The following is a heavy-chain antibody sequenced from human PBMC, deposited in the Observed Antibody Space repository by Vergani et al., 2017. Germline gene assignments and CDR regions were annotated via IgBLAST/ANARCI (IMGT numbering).Heavy chain of an antibody. CDR1: GFTFSSYA. J-gene: IGHJ4*02. V-gene: IGHV3-23*01. CDR2: ISGSGGST. Sequence: EVQLLESGGGLVQPGGSLRLSCAASGFTFSSYAMSWVRQAPGKGLEWVSAISGSGGSTYYADSVKGRFTISRDNSKNTLYLQMNSLRAEDTAVYYCAKGLVYDSSGYYRRPSSDYFDYWGQGTLVTVSS. D-gene: IGHD3-22*01. CDR3: AKGLVYDSSGYYRRPSSDYFDY.